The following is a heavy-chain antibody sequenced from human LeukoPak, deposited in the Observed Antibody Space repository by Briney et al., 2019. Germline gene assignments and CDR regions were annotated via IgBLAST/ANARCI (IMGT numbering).Heavy chain of an antibody. J-gene: IGHJ5*02. CDR2: VYSTGGA. CDR1: GGSFNYKY. D-gene: IGHD3-10*01. Sequence: SETLSLTCTVSGGSFNYKYWAWIRQPPGKGPEWIGYVYSTGGAKYNPSLKSRLTISVDASSNQFSLKLTSVTAADTAFYYCVRQTYGSGSDHRVSWFDPWGQGTLVTVSS. CDR3: VRQTYGSGSDHRVSWFDP. V-gene: IGHV4-59*08.